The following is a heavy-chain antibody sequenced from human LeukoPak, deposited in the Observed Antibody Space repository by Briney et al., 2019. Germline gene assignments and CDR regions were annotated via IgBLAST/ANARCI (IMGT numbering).Heavy chain of an antibody. CDR1: GGSISSYY. J-gene: IGHJ4*02. Sequence: SETLFLTCTVSGGSISSYYWSWIRQPPGKGLEWIGYIYYSGSTNYNPSLKSRVTISVDTSKNQFSLKLSSVTAADTAVYYCARELVSAAFDYWGQGTLVTVSS. V-gene: IGHV4-59*01. D-gene: IGHD6-13*01. CDR3: ARELVSAAFDY. CDR2: IYYSGST.